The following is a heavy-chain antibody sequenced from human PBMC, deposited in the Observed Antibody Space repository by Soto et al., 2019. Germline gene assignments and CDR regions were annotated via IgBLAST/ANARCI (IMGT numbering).Heavy chain of an antibody. CDR1: GFTVSSNY. Sequence: GGSLRLSCAASGFTVSSNYMSWVRQAPGKGLEWVSVIYSGGSTYYADSVKGRFTISRHNSKNTLYLQMNSLRAEDTAVYYCARDWAAAGHHAFDIWGQGTMVTVSS. CDR2: IYSGGST. J-gene: IGHJ3*02. V-gene: IGHV3-53*04. CDR3: ARDWAAAGHHAFDI. D-gene: IGHD6-13*01.